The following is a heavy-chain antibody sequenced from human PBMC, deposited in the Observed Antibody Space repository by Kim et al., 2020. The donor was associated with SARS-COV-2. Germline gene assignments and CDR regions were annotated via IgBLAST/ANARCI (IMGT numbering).Heavy chain of an antibody. J-gene: IGHJ4*02. CDR3: AREVIYCGGDCPAFDY. D-gene: IGHD2-21*02. V-gene: IGHV1-46*01. CDR2: INPSGGST. CDR1: GYTFTSYY. Sequence: ASVKVSCKASGYTFTSYYMHWVRQAPGQGLEWMGIINPSGGSTSYAQKFQGRVTMTRDTSTSTVYMELSSLRSEDTAVYYCAREVIYCGGDCPAFDYWGQGTLVTVSS.